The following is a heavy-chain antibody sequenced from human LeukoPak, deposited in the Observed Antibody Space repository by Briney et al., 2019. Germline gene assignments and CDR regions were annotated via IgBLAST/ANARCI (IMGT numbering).Heavy chain of an antibody. CDR2: IGGSGST. V-gene: IGHV3-23*01. Sequence: GGSLRLSCAASGFTFSNYAMNWIRQAPGTGLEWVSGIGGSGSTYYADSVKGRFTISRDNSGNTVFLQMNSLRAEDTAVYYCAKGGQQLFRFDSWGQGTLVTVSS. CDR1: GFTFSNYA. CDR3: AKGGQQLFRFDS. J-gene: IGHJ5*01. D-gene: IGHD6-13*01.